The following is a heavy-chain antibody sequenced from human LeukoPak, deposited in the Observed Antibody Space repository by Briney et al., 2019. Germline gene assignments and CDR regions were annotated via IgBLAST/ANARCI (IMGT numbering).Heavy chain of an antibody. CDR1: GFTFSSYN. Sequence: GGSLRLSCAASGFTFSSYNMNWVRQAPGKGLEWVSSTTSSSSYIYYADSVKGRFTISRDSAKNSLYLQMNSLRAEDTAVYYCARDQTKWEPLRRRDYYYMDVWGKGTTVTVSS. V-gene: IGHV3-21*01. J-gene: IGHJ6*03. D-gene: IGHD1-26*01. CDR2: TTSSSSYI. CDR3: ARDQTKWEPLRRRDYYYMDV.